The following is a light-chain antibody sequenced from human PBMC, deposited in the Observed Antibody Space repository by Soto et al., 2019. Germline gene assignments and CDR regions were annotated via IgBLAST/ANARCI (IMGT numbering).Light chain of an antibody. CDR1: QGISSY. V-gene: IGKV1-9*01. J-gene: IGKJ1*01. Sequence: IQLTQSPSSLAASVGDSVTITCRAGQGISSYLAWYQQKPGKAPKLLIYAASTLQSGVPSRFSGSGSGTDFTLTISSLQPDDFATYYCQQLNSYPPWTFGQGTKVDIK. CDR3: QQLNSYPPWT. CDR2: AAS.